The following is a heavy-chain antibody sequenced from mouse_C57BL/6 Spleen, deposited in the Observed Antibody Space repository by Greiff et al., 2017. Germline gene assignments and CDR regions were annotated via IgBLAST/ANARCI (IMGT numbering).Heavy chain of an antibody. V-gene: IGHV1-39*01. J-gene: IGHJ4*01. CDR3: ASPHYYGNAMDY. CDR2: INPNSGTT. Sequence: VQLQQSGPELVKPGASVKISCKASGYSFTDYHMNWVKQSNGKSLEWIGVINPNSGTTSYNQKFKGKATLTVDQSSSTAYMQLNSLTSEDSAVYYCASPHYYGNAMDYWGQGTSVTASS. CDR1: GYSFTDYH. D-gene: IGHD1-1*01.